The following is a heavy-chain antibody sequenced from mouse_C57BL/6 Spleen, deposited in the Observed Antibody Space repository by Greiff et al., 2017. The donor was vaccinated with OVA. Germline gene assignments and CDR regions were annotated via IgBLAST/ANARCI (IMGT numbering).Heavy chain of an antibody. Sequence: QVQLQQSGAELVKPGASVKISCKASGYAFSSYWMNWVKQRPGQGLEWIGMIHPNSGSTNYNEKFKSKATLTVDKSSSTAYMQLSSLTSEDSAVYYCASPFTTVVDYWYFDVWGTGTTVTVSS. D-gene: IGHD1-1*01. V-gene: IGHV1-64*01. J-gene: IGHJ1*03. CDR1: GYAFSSYW. CDR3: ASPFTTVVDYWYFDV. CDR2: IHPNSGST.